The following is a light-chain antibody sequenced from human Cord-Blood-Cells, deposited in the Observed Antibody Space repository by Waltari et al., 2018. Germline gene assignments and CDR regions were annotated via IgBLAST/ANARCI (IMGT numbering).Light chain of an antibody. V-gene: IGLV2-11*01. CDR2: DVI. CDR1: SSDVRGYNY. Sequence: QSALTQPRSVSGSPGHSATMSCTGTSSDVRGYNYVPWYQQHPGNAPKPLIYDVITRPSGVTDRFSGSKSGNTASLTICGLQAEDEADYYCCSYAGSYTVVFGGGTKLTVL. J-gene: IGLJ2*01. CDR3: CSYAGSYTVV.